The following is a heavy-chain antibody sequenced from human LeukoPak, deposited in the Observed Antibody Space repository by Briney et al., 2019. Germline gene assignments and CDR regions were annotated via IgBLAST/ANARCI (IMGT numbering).Heavy chain of an antibody. V-gene: IGHV3-11*01. J-gene: IGHJ6*02. Sequence: PGGSLRLSCAASGFTSSDYYMTWIRQPPGKGPEWISYISSSGGTTTYVDSVKGRFTISRDNAKNSLYLQMSSLRADDTAVYYCARSNYYTVDVWGQGTAVTVSS. CDR2: ISSSGGTT. CDR3: ARSNYYTVDV. CDR1: GFTSSDYY.